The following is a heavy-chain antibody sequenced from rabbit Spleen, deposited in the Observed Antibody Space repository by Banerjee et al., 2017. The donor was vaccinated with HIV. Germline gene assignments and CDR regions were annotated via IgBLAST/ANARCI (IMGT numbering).Heavy chain of an antibody. CDR3: ARGSATMTMVITGYYLAL. J-gene: IGHJ3*01. V-gene: IGHV1S45*01. D-gene: IGHD2-1*01. Sequence: QEQLVESGGGLVQPEGSLTLTCTASGFSFSSSYWICWVRQAPGKGLEWIGCIFCGSGSTYYASWAKGRFTISRTSSTTVTLQMTSLTAADTATYFCARGSATMTMVITGYYLALWGQGTLVTVS. CDR1: GFSFSSSYW. CDR2: IFCGSGST.